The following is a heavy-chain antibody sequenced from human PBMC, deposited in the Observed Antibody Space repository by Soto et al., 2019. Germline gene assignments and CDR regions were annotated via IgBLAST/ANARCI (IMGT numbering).Heavy chain of an antibody. CDR2: IYYSGST. J-gene: IGHJ5*02. D-gene: IGHD2-2*01. CDR3: ARVGYCSSTSCYHHWFDP. CDR1: GGSISSYY. Sequence: SETLSLTCTVSGGSISSYYWSWIRQPPGKGLEWIGYIYYSGSTNYNPSLKSRVTISVDTSKNQFSLKLSSVTAADTAVYYCARVGYCSSTSCYHHWFDPWGQGTLVTVSS. V-gene: IGHV4-59*01.